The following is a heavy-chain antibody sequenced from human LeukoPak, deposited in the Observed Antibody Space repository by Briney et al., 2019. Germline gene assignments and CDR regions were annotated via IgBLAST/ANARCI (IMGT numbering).Heavy chain of an antibody. Sequence: GGSLRLSCAASGFTFSSYVMSWVRQAPGKGLEWVSAISGSGGSTFYADSVKGRFTISRDNSKTTLSLQMNSLRAEDTAMYYCARVFRYCSSTSCPPAPDAFDIWGQGTMVTVSS. J-gene: IGHJ3*02. CDR3: ARVFRYCSSTSCPPAPDAFDI. D-gene: IGHD2-2*01. CDR2: ISGSGGST. CDR1: GFTFSSYV. V-gene: IGHV3-23*01.